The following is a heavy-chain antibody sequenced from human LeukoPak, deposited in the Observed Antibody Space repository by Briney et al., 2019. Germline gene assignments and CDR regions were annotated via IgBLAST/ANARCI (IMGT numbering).Heavy chain of an antibody. J-gene: IGHJ4*02. Sequence: PSETLSLTCTVSGGSISNYFWSWVRQPAGKGLEWIGRIYSTGRSDYNPSLKSRITMSVDTSKNQFSLKLSSVTAADTAVYYCARERRGYSYGCDYWGQGTLVTVSS. CDR1: GGSISNYF. D-gene: IGHD5-18*01. CDR2: IYSTGRS. V-gene: IGHV4-4*07. CDR3: ARERRGYSYGCDY.